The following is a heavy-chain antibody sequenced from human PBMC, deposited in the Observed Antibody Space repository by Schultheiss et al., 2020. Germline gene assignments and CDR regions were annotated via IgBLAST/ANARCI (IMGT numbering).Heavy chain of an antibody. CDR1: GGSVSSGSYY. CDR2: IYYSGST. J-gene: IGHJ4*02. CDR3: ARSSPSLIDY. V-gene: IGHV4-39*07. Sequence: SETLSLTCTVSGGSVSSGSYYWGWIRQPPGKGLEWIGSIYYSGSTYYNPSLKSRVTISVDTSKNQFSLKLSSVTAADTAVYYCARSSPSLIDYWGQGTLVTVSS. D-gene: IGHD6-19*01.